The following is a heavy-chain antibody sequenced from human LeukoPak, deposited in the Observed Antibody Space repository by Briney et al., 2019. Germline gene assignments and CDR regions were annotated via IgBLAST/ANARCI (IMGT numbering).Heavy chain of an antibody. CDR1: GGTFSSYA. D-gene: IGHD3-22*01. CDR2: INPNSGGT. V-gene: IGHV1-2*02. Sequence: ASVKVSCKASGGTFSSYAISWVRQAPGQGLEWMGWINPNSGGTNYAQKFQGRVTMTRDTSISTAYMELSRLRSDDTAVYYCARGSPYYYDSSGYYYVLWGQGTLVTVSS. J-gene: IGHJ4*02. CDR3: ARGSPYYYDSSGYYYVL.